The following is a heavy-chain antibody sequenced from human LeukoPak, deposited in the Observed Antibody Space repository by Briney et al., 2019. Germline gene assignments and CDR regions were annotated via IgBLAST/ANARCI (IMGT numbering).Heavy chain of an antibody. CDR3: ARLGQGAFDI. V-gene: IGHV4-34*01. CDR2: INHSGST. J-gene: IGHJ3*02. CDR1: GGSISSYY. Sequence: PSETLSLTCTVSGGSISSYYWSWIRQPPGKGLEWIGEINHSGSTNYNPSLKSRVTISVDTSKNQFSLKLSSVTAADTAVYYCARLGQGAFDIWGQGTMVTVSS.